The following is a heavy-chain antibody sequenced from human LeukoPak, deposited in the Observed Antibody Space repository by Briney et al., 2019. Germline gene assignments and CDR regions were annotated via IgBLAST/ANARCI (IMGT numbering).Heavy chain of an antibody. V-gene: IGHV4-30-4*01. J-gene: IGHJ4*02. D-gene: IGHD1-26*01. Sequence: PSQTLSLTCTVSGGSISSGEYFWSWIRQPPGKGLEWIGYIYYSGSTYYNPSLKSRLTISVDTPKNQFSLKLISVTAADAAVYYCARLFSGSYFRRYYFDYWGQGTLVTVSS. CDR1: GGSISSGEYF. CDR2: IYYSGST. CDR3: ARLFSGSYFRRYYFDY.